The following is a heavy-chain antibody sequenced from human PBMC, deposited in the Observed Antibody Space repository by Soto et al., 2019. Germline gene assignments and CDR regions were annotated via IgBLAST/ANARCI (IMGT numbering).Heavy chain of an antibody. CDR3: ARPVYQGYYYYMDV. CDR2: IYYSGST. J-gene: IGHJ6*03. Sequence: SETLSLTCTVSGGSISSSIYYWGWIRQPPGKGLEWIGSIYYSGSTYYNPSLKSRVTISVDTSKNQFSLKLSSVTAADTAVYYCARPVYQGYYYYMDVWGKGTTVTVSS. CDR1: GGSISSSIYY. V-gene: IGHV4-39*01. D-gene: IGHD2-2*01.